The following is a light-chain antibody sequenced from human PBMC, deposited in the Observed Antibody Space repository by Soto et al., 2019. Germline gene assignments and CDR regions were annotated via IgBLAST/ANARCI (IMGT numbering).Light chain of an antibody. Sequence: DLQMTQSPSSVSASVGDRVTLTCRASQSISSWLAWYQQKPGKAPKLLIYVASNLQSGVPSRFSGRASGTDFTLTISSLQPEDSATYYCQQASSFPITFGQGTRLEIK. J-gene: IGKJ5*01. V-gene: IGKV1-12*01. CDR2: VAS. CDR1: QSISSW. CDR3: QQASSFPIT.